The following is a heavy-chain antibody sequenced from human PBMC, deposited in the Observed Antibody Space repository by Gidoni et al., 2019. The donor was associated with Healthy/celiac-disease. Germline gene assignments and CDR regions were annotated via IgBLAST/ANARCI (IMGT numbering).Heavy chain of an antibody. CDR1: GFTFDDYT. CDR2: ISWDGGST. D-gene: IGHD4-17*01. Sequence: EVQLVESGGVVVQPGGSLRLSCAASGFTFDDYTMHWVRQAPGKGLEWVSLISWDGGSTYYADSVKGRFTISRDNSKNSLYLQMNSLRTEDTALYYCAKDIHYGGNSGSYFDYWGQGTLVTVSS. J-gene: IGHJ4*02. V-gene: IGHV3-43*01. CDR3: AKDIHYGGNSGSYFDY.